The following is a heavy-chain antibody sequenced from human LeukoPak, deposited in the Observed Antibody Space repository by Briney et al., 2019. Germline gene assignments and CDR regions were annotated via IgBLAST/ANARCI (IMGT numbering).Heavy chain of an antibody. Sequence: GGSLRLSCAASGFTFDDYAMHWVRQAPGKGLEWVSHISGDGGSTYYADSVKGRFTISRDNSKNSLYLQMNSLRTEDTALYYCAKDSYYDFWSGYYRTPQYNWFDPWGQGTLVTVSS. D-gene: IGHD3-3*01. J-gene: IGHJ5*02. V-gene: IGHV3-43*02. CDR3: AKDSYYDFWSGYYRTPQYNWFDP. CDR2: ISGDGGST. CDR1: GFTFDDYA.